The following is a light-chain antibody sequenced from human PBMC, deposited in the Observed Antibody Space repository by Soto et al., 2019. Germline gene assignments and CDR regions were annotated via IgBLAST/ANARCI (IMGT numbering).Light chain of an antibody. J-gene: IGLJ2*01. CDR3: SSYTSTSTRTVV. CDR2: DVT. CDR1: DVTYYNY. V-gene: IGLV2-14*03. Sequence: QSALTQPASVSGSPGQSITISCTGDVTYYNYVSWYQHHPGKAPKLLIFDVTNRPSGVSDRFSGSKSGNTASLTISGLQAEDEADYYCSSYTSTSTRTVVFGGGTKLTVL.